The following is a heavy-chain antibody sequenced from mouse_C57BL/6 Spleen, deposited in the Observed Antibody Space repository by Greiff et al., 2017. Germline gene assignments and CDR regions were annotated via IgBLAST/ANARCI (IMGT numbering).Heavy chain of an antibody. Sequence: VQLQQPGAELVKPGASVKMSCKASGYTFTSYWITWVKQRPGQGLEWIGDIYPGSGSTNYNEKFKSKATLTVDTSSSTAYMQLSSLASEDSAVYYCARSDGSSYGYFDVWGTGTTVTVSS. CDR2: IYPGSGST. CDR1: GYTFTSYW. D-gene: IGHD1-1*01. J-gene: IGHJ1*03. CDR3: ARSDGSSYGYFDV. V-gene: IGHV1-55*01.